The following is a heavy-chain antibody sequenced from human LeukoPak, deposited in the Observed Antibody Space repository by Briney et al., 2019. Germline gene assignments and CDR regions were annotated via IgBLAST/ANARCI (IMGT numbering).Heavy chain of an antibody. CDR3: ARGGSGSYPYYYYYMDV. CDR2: IYTSGST. D-gene: IGHD1-26*01. CDR1: GGSISSYY. Sequence: SETLSLTCTVSGGSISSYYWSWIRQPAGKGLEWIGRIYTSGSTNYNPSLKSRVTMSVDTSKNQFSLKLSSVTAADTAVYYCARGGSGSYPYYYYYMDVWGKGTTVIVSS. V-gene: IGHV4-4*07. J-gene: IGHJ6*03.